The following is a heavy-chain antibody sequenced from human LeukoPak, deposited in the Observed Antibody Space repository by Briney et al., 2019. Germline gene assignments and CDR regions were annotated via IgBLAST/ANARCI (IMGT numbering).Heavy chain of an antibody. CDR2: ISSNSRYI. CDR3: ARVAEAAAFDS. D-gene: IGHD6-13*01. V-gene: IGHV3-21*06. CDR1: GFTFSSYS. J-gene: IGHJ4*02. Sequence: GGSLRLSCAASGFTFSSYSMNWVRQAPGKELEWVSSISSNSRYIYYADSMRGRFTISRDNAKNSLYLQMNSLKPEDTAVYYCARVAEAAAFDSWGQGTLVTVSS.